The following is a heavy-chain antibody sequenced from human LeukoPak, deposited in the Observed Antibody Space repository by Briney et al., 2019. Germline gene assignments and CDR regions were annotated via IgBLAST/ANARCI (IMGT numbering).Heavy chain of an antibody. CDR3: ARAGSQYYMGV. CDR2: ISSSSSYI. V-gene: IGHV3-21*01. Sequence: GGSLRLSCAASGFTFSSYSMNWVRQAPGKGLEWVSSISSSSSYIYYADSVKGRFTISRDNAKNSLYLQMNSLRAEDTAVYYCARAGSQYYMGVWGKGTTVTVSS. J-gene: IGHJ6*03. CDR1: GFTFSSYS. D-gene: IGHD3-10*01.